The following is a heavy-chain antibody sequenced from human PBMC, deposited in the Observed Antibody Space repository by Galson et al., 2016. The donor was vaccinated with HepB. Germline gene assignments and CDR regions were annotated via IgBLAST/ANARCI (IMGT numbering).Heavy chain of an antibody. Sequence: SVKVSCKASGGTFSSYAINWVRQAPGQGLEWMGGIIPIFATANYAQKFQGRVTITADESTSTVYMELSSLRSEDTAVYYCARDLGGYDFRSGRSPSPYGMDVWGQRTTVTVSS. CDR3: ARDLGGYDFRSGRSPSPYGMDV. D-gene: IGHD3-3*01. CDR1: GGTFSSYA. J-gene: IGHJ6*02. V-gene: IGHV1-69*13. CDR2: IIPIFATA.